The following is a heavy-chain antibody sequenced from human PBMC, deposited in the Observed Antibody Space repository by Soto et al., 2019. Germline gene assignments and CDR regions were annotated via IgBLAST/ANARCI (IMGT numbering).Heavy chain of an antibody. CDR2: VYYSGTT. CDR3: ARDQSWHDLVWWFDP. D-gene: IGHD1-1*01. Sequence: SETLSLTCTVSGGSISKSGYHWVWIRQPPGKGLEWIGNVYYSGTTYYNLSLKSRVTISIDTSKDQFSLDLRSVTAADTAVYYCARDQSWHDLVWWFDPWGQGTLVTVSS. V-gene: IGHV4-39*02. CDR1: GGSISKSGYH. J-gene: IGHJ5*02.